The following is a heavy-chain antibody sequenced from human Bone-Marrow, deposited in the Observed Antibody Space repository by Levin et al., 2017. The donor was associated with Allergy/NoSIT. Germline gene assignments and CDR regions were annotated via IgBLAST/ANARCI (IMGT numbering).Heavy chain of an antibody. V-gene: IGHV3-15*01. CDR3: TTESRSLYAFDV. J-gene: IGHJ3*01. CDR1: GFTFRNTW. CDR2: IKSKTDGGTT. D-gene: IGHD5/OR15-5a*01. Sequence: LSLTCAASGFTFRNTWMNWVRLTPGKRLEWVARIKSKTDGGTTHYAAPVQGRFTISRDDSKDTLYVQLDSLTTEDTAVYYCTTESRSLYAFDVWGQGTTVIVSS.